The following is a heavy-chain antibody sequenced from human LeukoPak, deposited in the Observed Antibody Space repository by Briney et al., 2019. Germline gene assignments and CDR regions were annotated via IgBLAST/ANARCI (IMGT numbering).Heavy chain of an antibody. CDR2: ISSSSFFI. Sequence: PGGSLRLSCVASGFTFSTYTMNWVRQAPGKGLEWVSSISSSSFFISYADSVKGRFTISRDNAKNSLYLQMKSLRAEDTAVYYCGYSSGWYFPFDYWGQGTLVTVSS. CDR3: GYSSGWYFPFDY. D-gene: IGHD6-19*01. V-gene: IGHV3-21*01. J-gene: IGHJ4*02. CDR1: GFTFSTYT.